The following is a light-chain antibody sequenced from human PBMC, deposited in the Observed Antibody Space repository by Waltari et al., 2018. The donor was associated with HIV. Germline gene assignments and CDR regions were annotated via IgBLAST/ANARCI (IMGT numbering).Light chain of an antibody. CDR3: QVWDSSSDTYV. CDR1: NIGRKR. J-gene: IGLJ1*01. Sequence: SYVLTQPPSVSVAPGKTARITCGGNNIGRKRVPWYQQKPGQAPVLVIYYDSDRPSEIPGRFSGYNAGNTATLTICRVEAVDEVDYYCQVWDSSSDTYVFGTGTKVTVL. CDR2: YDS. V-gene: IGLV3-21*04.